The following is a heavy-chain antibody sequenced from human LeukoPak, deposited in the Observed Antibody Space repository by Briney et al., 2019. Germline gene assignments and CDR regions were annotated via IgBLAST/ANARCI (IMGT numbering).Heavy chain of an antibody. D-gene: IGHD4-17*01. V-gene: IGHV4-59*01. CDR3: AREDPQTTVPEGMDV. CDR2: IYYSGTT. Sequence: SETLSLTCSASGGTINGYYWSWIRQPPGKGLEWIGYIYYSGTTNYNPSLKSRVTISVDTSKNQFSLQLRSVTAADTAVYYCAREDPQTTVPEGMDVWGQGTTVTVSS. CDR1: GGTINGYY. J-gene: IGHJ6*02.